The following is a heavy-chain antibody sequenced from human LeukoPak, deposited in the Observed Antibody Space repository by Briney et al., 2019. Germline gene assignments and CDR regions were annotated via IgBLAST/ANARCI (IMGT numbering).Heavy chain of an antibody. CDR3: GRGPERLRFHYFDY. J-gene: IGHJ4*02. V-gene: IGHV3-21*01. Sequence: PGGSLRLSCAASGFMFSSYSMNWVRQAPGKGLEWVSSISSSSSYIYYADSVKGRFTISRDNAKNSLYLQMNSLRAEDTAVYYCGRGPERLRFHYFDYWGQGTLVTVSS. D-gene: IGHD3-3*01. CDR1: GFMFSSYS. CDR2: ISSSSSYI.